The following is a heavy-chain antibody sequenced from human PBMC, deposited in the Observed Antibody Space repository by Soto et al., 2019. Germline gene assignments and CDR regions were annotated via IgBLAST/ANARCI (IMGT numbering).Heavy chain of an antibody. CDR1: VGSMNNYY. V-gene: IGHV4-59*01. Sequence: PSETLSLTCTVSVGSMNNYYWSWIRQAPGKGLQYIGYISYMGTTNYNPSLKSRVTISVDTSKNQFSLKLTSVTAADTALYYCTKSRGGCVNSGYYGGDYDSWGRRHLVTVSS. J-gene: IGHJ5*01. CDR2: ISYMGTT. D-gene: IGHD3-22*01. CDR3: TKSRGGCVNSGYYGGDYDS.